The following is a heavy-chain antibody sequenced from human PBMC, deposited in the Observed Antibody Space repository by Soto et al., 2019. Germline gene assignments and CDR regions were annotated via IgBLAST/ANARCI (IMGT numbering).Heavy chain of an antibody. CDR1: GYTFTTYG. J-gene: IGHJ4*01. CDR2: ISGYNGNT. Sequence: ASVKVSCKASGYTFTTYGFSWVRQAPGQGLEWLGWISGYNGNTNYAQRLQDRVTMTTDTSTSTAYLHLNSLSSEETALYYRARARMFRGVVTYFFGVWVQG. D-gene: IGHD3-10*01. CDR3: ARARMFRGVVTYFFGV. V-gene: IGHV1-18*04.